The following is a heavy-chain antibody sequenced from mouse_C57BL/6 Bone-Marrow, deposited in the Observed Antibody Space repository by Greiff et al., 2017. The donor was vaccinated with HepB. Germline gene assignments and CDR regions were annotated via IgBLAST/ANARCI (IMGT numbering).Heavy chain of an antibody. D-gene: IGHD1-1*01. Sequence: QVQLQQSGPELVKPGASVKLSCKASGYTFTSYDINWVKQRPGQGLEWIGLIYPRDGSTKYNEKFKGKATLTVDTSSSTAYMELHSLTSEDSAVYFCARDGITTVVAHWYFDVWGTGTTVTVSS. V-gene: IGHV1-85*01. J-gene: IGHJ1*03. CDR1: GYTFTSYD. CDR3: ARDGITTVVAHWYFDV. CDR2: IYPRDGST.